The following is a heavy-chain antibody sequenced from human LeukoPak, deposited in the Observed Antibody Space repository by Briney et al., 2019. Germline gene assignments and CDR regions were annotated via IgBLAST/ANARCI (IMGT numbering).Heavy chain of an antibody. V-gene: IGHV3-53*01. J-gene: IGHJ6*03. CDR2: IYSGGST. Sequence: GGSLRLSCAASGFTVSSNYMSWVRQAPGKGLEWVSAIYSGGSTYYADSVKGRFTISRDNSKNTLYLQMNSLGAEDTAVYYCAKEGYSSSWDYYYYYYMDVWGKGTTVTVSS. CDR1: GFTVSSNY. CDR3: AKEGYSSSWDYYYYYYMDV. D-gene: IGHD6-13*01.